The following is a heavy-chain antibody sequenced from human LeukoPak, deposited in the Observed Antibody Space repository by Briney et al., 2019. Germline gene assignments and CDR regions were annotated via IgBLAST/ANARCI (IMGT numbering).Heavy chain of an antibody. V-gene: IGHV1-2*02. J-gene: IGHJ6*02. Sequence: ASVKVSCKASGYTFTGYYMHWVRQAPGQGLAWMGWINPNSGGTNYAQKFQGRVTMTRDTSISTAYMELSRLRSDDTAVYYCAREAVGSSGWYNYYYGMDVWGQGTTVTVSS. CDR3: AREAVGSSGWYNYYYGMDV. D-gene: IGHD6-19*01. CDR2: INPNSGGT. CDR1: GYTFTGYY.